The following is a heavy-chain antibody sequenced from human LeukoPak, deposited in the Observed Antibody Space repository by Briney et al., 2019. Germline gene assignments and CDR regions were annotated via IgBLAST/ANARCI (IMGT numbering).Heavy chain of an antibody. CDR1: GYTFTIYG. CDR3: LRDRGIWSGYYDGAPDY. J-gene: IGHJ4*02. CDR2: ISAYNGNT. D-gene: IGHD3-3*01. V-gene: IGHV1-18*01. Sequence: ASVKVSCKASGYTFTIYGISWVRQAPGQGLEWMGWISAYNGNTNYAQKLQGRVTMTTDTFTSTVYMEMRSLRSDDTAVYYCLRDRGIWSGYYDGAPDYWGQGTPVTVYS.